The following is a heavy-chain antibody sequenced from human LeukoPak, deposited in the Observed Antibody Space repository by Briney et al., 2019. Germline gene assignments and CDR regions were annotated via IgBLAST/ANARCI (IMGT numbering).Heavy chain of an antibody. CDR2: ISSSGSTI. D-gene: IGHD1-26*01. J-gene: IGHJ3*02. CDR3: ASGKGVVGAIDAFDI. V-gene: IGHV3-11*04. Sequence: GGSLRLSCAASGLTFSDYYMSWIRQAPGKGLEWVSYISSSGSTIYYADSVKGRFTISRDNAKNSLYLQMNSLRAEDTAVYYCASGKGVVGAIDAFDIWGQGTMVTVSS. CDR1: GLTFSDYY.